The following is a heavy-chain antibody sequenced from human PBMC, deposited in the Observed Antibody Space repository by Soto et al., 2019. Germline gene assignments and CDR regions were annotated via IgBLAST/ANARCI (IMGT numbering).Heavy chain of an antibody. CDR1: GFTFSSYW. J-gene: IGHJ4*02. V-gene: IGHV3-7*01. D-gene: IGHD3-9*01. CDR2: IKQAGSEK. CDR3: ARGGLRYFDWLPPDY. Sequence: EVQLVESGGGLVQPGGSLRLSCAASGFTFSSYWMSWVRQAPGKGLEWVANIKQAGSEKYYVDSVKGRFTISRDNAKNSLYLQMNSLRAEDTAVYYCARGGLRYFDWLPPDYWGQGTLVTVSS.